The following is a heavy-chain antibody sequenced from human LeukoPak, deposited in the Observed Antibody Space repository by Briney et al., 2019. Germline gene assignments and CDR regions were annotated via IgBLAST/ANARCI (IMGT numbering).Heavy chain of an antibody. CDR3: ARRRERGASDAFAF. Sequence: GGSLRLSCAASGFTFSSFWMYWVREATGKGLVWVSRINSDGGSTTYADSVKGRFTISRDNAKNTVYLQMNSLRAEDTAVYYCARRRERGASDAFAFWGQGTMVTVSS. D-gene: IGHD3-16*01. J-gene: IGHJ3*01. V-gene: IGHV3-74*01. CDR1: GFTFSSFW. CDR2: INSDGGST.